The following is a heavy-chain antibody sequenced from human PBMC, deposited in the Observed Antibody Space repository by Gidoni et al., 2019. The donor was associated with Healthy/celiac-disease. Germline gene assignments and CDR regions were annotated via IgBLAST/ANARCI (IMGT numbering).Heavy chain of an antibody. V-gene: IGHV3-30*18. CDR2: ISYDGSNK. Sequence: QVQLVESGGGVVQPGRSLRLSCAASGFTFSSYGMHWVRQAPGKGLEWVAVISYDGSNKYYADSVKGRFTISRDNSKNTLYLQMNSLRAEDTAVYYCAKDRRFPLYYFDYWGQGTLVTVSS. J-gene: IGHJ4*02. CDR3: AKDRRFPLYYFDY. CDR1: GFTFSSYG.